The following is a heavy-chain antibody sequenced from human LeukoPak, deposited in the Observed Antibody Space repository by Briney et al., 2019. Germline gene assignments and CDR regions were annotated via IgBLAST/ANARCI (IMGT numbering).Heavy chain of an antibody. CDR2: ISTAITTT. Sequence: PGGSLSLYCVVSGFPFSNNHMNWVRQAPGKGLEWVSYISTAITTTYYAESVKGRFTISRDNAKNSLYLQMNSLRVEDTAVYYCARDGGGGYEITYWGQGTLVTVSS. V-gene: IGHV3-48*01. CDR3: ARDGGGGYEITY. J-gene: IGHJ4*02. CDR1: GFPFSNNH. D-gene: IGHD3-16*01.